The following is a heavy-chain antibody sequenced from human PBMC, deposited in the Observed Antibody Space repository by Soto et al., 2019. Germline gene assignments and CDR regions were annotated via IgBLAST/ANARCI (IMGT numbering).Heavy chain of an antibody. V-gene: IGHV1-8*01. CDR3: ARGVKNCGFYYMDD. J-gene: IGHJ4*02. CDR1: GYTFSNDD. CDR2: MTPNSGDT. Sequence: GASVKVSCKASGYTFSNDDINWVRQAPGQGLEWMGWMTPNSGDTDHAQKFQDRLILTRDTSISAAYMELSSLRSEDTAVYYCARGVKNCGFYYMDDWGQGALVTVSS. D-gene: IGHD5-12*01.